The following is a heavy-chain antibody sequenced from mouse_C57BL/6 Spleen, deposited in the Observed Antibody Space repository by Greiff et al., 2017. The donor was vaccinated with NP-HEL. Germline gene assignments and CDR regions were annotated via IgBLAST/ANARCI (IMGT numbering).Heavy chain of an antibody. D-gene: IGHD1-1*01. CDR3: ARVITTVAGFAY. J-gene: IGHJ3*01. CDR2: ISDGGSYT. Sequence: EVMLVESGGGLVKPGGSLKLSCAASGFTFSSYAMSWVRQTPEKRLEWVATISDGGSYTYYPDNVKGRFTISRDNAKNNLYLQMSHLKSEDTAMYYCARVITTVAGFAYWGQGTLVTVSA. V-gene: IGHV5-4*03. CDR1: GFTFSSYA.